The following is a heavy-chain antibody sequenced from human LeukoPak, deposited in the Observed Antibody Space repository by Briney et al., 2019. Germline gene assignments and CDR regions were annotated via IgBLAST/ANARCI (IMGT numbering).Heavy chain of an antibody. D-gene: IGHD2-21*02. CDR2: ISSSSSTI. Sequence: PGGSLRLSCAASGFTFSSYEMNWVRQAPGKGLEWVSYISSSSSTIYYADSVKGRFTISRDTAKNSLFLQMNSLRAEDTAVYYCARQNEAYCGGDCLYYYYYYMDVWGKGTTVTVSS. CDR3: ARQNEAYCGGDCLYYYYYYMDV. V-gene: IGHV3-48*03. CDR1: GFTFSSYE. J-gene: IGHJ6*03.